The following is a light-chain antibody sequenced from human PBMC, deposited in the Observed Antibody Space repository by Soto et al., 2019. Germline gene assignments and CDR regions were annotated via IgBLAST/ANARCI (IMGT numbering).Light chain of an antibody. CDR2: DAS. V-gene: IGKV1-5*01. Sequence: DIQMTQFPSILSASVGDRVTITCRASQSVHRYLAWYQQRPGKAPKLLISDASSLESGVPSRFSGSGSGTEFTLTISGLQTYDVATYYCQQYKSYVQLFCPGTNLDIK. CDR1: QSVHRY. CDR3: QQYKSYVQL. J-gene: IGKJ3*01.